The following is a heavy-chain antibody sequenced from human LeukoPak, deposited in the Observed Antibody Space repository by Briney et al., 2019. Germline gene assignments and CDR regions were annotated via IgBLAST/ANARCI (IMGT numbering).Heavy chain of an antibody. CDR1: GGTFSSYA. D-gene: IGHD5-12*01. J-gene: IGHJ5*02. CDR3: ARGIVATSWFDP. CDR2: IIPILGIA. Sequence: SVKVSCKASGGTFSSYAISWVRQAPGQGLEWMGRIIPILGIANYAQKFQGRVTITADKSTSTAYMELSSLRSEDTAVYYCARGIVATSWFDPWGQGTLVTVSS. V-gene: IGHV1-69*04.